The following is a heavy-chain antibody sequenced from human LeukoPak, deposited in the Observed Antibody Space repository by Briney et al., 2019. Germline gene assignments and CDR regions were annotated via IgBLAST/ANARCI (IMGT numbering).Heavy chain of an antibody. CDR3: ASTQTFDY. CDR2: IKQDGSEK. CDR1: GFTFSNYR. Sequence: GRSLRLSCAASGFTFSNYRMSWVRQAPGRGLEWVANIKQDGSEKYYADSVKGRFTISRDNAKSSLYLQLNSLRVEDTAVYHCASTQTFDYWGQGTLVTVPS. J-gene: IGHJ4*02. V-gene: IGHV3-7*05.